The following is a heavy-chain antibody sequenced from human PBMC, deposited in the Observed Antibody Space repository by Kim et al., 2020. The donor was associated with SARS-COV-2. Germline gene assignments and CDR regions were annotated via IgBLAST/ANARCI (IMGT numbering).Heavy chain of an antibody. D-gene: IGHD6-19*01. J-gene: IGHJ1*01. Sequence: SVKVSCKASGGTFSSYAISWVRQAPGQGLEWMGGIIPIFGTANYAQKFQGRVTITADESTSTAYMELSSLRSEDTAVYYCARLNSSGWSLEVYFQHWGQGTLVTVSS. CDR2: IIPIFGTA. CDR1: GGTFSSYA. V-gene: IGHV1-69*13. CDR3: ARLNSSGWSLEVYFQH.